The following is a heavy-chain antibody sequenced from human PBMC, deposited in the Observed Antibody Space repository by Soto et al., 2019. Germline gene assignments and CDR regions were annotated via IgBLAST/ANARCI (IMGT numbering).Heavy chain of an antibody. CDR3: ARGGYYDNSWGKLSHYGLDV. V-gene: IGHV1-18*01. CDR2: ISPYNDYT. Sequence: QVQLAQSANEVKKPGASVRVSCKAAGYTFIRYGIAWVRQAPGQGLEWMGWISPYNDYTVYAQKFKGRDSMTADTATRTVYMNLRGLKSDDTAVYYGARGGYYDNSWGKLSHYGLDVWGQGTSVSVSS. CDR1: GYTFIRYG. D-gene: IGHD3-16*01. J-gene: IGHJ6*02.